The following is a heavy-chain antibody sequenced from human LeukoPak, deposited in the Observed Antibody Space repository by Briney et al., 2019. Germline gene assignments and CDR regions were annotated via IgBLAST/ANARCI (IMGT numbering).Heavy chain of an antibody. CDR2: ISGSGGST. Sequence: GGSLRLSCAASGFTFSSYAMSWVRQAPGKGLEWVSAISGSGGSTYYADSVKGRFTVSRDNAKNTLYLQMNSLRAEDTAVYYCAGPWGSSVWGLDYWGQGTLVTVSS. D-gene: IGHD6-19*01. V-gene: IGHV3-23*01. CDR3: AGPWGSSVWGLDY. CDR1: GFTFSSYA. J-gene: IGHJ4*02.